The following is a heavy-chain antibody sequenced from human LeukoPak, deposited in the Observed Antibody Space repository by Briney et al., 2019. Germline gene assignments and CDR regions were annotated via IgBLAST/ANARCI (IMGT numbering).Heavy chain of an antibody. CDR3: ATISARRRLGLPYGDYSSGDY. J-gene: IGHJ4*02. Sequence: GGSLRLSCAASGFTVSSNYMSWVRQAPGKGLEWVSVIYSGGSTYYADSVKGRFTISRDNSKNTLYLQMNSLRAEDTAVYYCATISARRRLGLPYGDYSSGDYWGQGTLVTVSS. V-gene: IGHV3-53*01. CDR2: IYSGGST. CDR1: GFTVSSNY. D-gene: IGHD4-17*01.